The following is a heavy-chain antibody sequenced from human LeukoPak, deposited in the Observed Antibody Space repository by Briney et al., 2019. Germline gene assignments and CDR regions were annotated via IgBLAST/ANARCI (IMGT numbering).Heavy chain of an antibody. Sequence: SETLSLTCSVSGGSISSYYWSWIRQPPGKGLEWIGYIYYSGSTNYNPSLKSRVTISVDTSKNQFSLKLSSVTAADTAVYYCARHGGVGATLPFDFWGQGTLVTVSS. CDR1: GGSISSYY. CDR2: IYYSGST. V-gene: IGHV4-59*08. CDR3: ARHGGVGATLPFDF. J-gene: IGHJ4*02. D-gene: IGHD1-26*01.